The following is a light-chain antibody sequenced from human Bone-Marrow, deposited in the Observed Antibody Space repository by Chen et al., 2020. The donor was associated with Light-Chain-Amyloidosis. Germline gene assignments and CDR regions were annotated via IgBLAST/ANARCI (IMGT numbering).Light chain of an antibody. CDR2: LGS. CDR3: MQTLQTPIP. J-gene: IGKJ5*01. V-gene: IGKV2-28*01. CDR1: QSLLHSSGHYF. Sequence: DIVMTQSPLSLPVTPVEPASISCRSSQSLLHSSGHYFLDWYLQKPGQSPQVLIYLGSNRASGVPNRFSGSGSGTDFTLKINKVEAEDVGVYYCMQTLQTPIPFGQGTRLEIK.